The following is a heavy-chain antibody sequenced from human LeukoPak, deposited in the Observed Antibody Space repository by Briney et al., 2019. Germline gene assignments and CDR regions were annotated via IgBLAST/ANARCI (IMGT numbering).Heavy chain of an antibody. V-gene: IGHV1-18*01. CDR2: ISAYNGNT. J-gene: IGHJ3*02. CDR3: ARDYYYDSSGNPTGAFDI. CDR1: GYTFTSYG. D-gene: IGHD3-22*01. Sequence: ASVKVSCKASGYTFTSYGIIWVRQAPGQGLEWMGWISAYNGNTNYAQKFQGRVTMTTDTSTSTAYMEPRSLRSDDTAVYYCARDYYYDSSGNPTGAFDIWGQGTMSPSLQ.